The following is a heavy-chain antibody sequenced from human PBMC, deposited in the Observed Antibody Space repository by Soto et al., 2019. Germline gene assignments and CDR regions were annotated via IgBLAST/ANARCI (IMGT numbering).Heavy chain of an antibody. Sequence: EVYLVESGGGLVQPGASVQLSCAASGFIFGNYWMHWVRQSPGKGLEWLLRIRFDGTDITYADSVTGRFTIYRDNARNTLYLQMNSLRVEDTGIYFCTKGGPYYSVPFDYWGQRTLVTVSS. V-gene: IGHV3-74*01. J-gene: IGHJ4*02. D-gene: IGHD3-10*01. CDR1: GFIFGNYW. CDR3: TKGGPYYSVPFDY. CDR2: IRFDGTDI.